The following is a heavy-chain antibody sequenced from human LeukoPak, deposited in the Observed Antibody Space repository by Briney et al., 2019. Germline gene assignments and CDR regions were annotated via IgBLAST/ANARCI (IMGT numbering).Heavy chain of an antibody. CDR3: ARDLGSSGWLYYFDY. CDR1: GYTFTGYY. D-gene: IGHD6-19*01. V-gene: IGHV1-2*02. J-gene: IGHJ4*02. CDR2: INPNSGGT. Sequence: ASVKVSCKASGYTFTGYYMHWVRQAPGQGLEWMGWINPNSGGTNYAQKFQGRVTMTRDTSISTAYMELSRLRSDDTAVYYCARDLGSSGWLYYFDYWDQGTLVTVSS.